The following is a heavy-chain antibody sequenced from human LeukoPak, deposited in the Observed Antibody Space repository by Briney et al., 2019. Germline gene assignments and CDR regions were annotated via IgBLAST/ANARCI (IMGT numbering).Heavy chain of an antibody. J-gene: IGHJ6*02. D-gene: IGHD2-2*03. CDR2: INPNSGGT. CDR3: ARDLDIVVVPAATQKDYYYYGMDV. CDR1: GYTFTGYY. V-gene: IGHV1-2*02. Sequence: WPSVKVSCKASGYTFTGYYMHWVRQAPGQGLESMGWINPNSGGTNYAQKFQGRVTMTRDTSISTAYMELSRLRSDDTAVYYCARDLDIVVVPAATQKDYYYYGMDVWGPGTTVTVSS.